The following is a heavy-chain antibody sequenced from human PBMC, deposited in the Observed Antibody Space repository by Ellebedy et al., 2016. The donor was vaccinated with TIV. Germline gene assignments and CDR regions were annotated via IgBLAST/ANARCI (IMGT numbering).Heavy chain of an antibody. CDR2: INSDGTST. Sequence: GGSLRLSCAASGFTFSSYAMSWVRQAPGKGLEWVSRINSDGTSTNYADSVKGRFTISRDNANNTLYLQMNSLRVEDTAVYYCARGENFDSSGYYYHFGNYWGQGTLVTVSS. CDR1: GFTFSSYA. J-gene: IGHJ4*02. V-gene: IGHV3-74*01. CDR3: ARGENFDSSGYYYHFGNY. D-gene: IGHD3-22*01.